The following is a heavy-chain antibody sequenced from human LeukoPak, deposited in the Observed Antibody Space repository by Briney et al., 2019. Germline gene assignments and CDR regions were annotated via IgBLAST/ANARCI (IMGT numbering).Heavy chain of an antibody. CDR3: ARDPHCSSSRCPFDY. V-gene: IGHV4-4*02. D-gene: IGHD2-2*01. J-gene: IGHJ4*02. CDR1: AGSISSSDW. Sequence: SETLSLTCAVSAGSISSSDWWSWVRPPPGKGLEWIGYIYQTESPKYNASLQSRVTISLERSKNQFSLKLTSVTAADTAVYYCARDPHCSSSRCPFDYWGQGALVTVSS. CDR2: IYQTESP.